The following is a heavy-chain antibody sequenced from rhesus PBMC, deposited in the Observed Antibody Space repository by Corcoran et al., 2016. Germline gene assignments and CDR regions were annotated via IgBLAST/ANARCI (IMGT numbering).Heavy chain of an antibody. CDR1: GGSLSGYFY. CDR3: AKGYSSSTPADY. D-gene: IGHD6-43*01. J-gene: IGHJ4*01. V-gene: IGHV4-73*01. Sequence: QVQLQQWGEGLVKPSETLSLTFAGYGGSLSGYFYWTWIRHPPGKGLKWIGFFYGNSANTNYNPSLKNRFTISKDTSKNQFSLKLSSVTAADTAVYYCAKGYSSSTPADYWGQGVLVTVSS. CDR2: FYGNSANT.